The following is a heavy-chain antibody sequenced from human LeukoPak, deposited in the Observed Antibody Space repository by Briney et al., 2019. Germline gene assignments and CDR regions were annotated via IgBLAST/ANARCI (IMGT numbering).Heavy chain of an antibody. J-gene: IGHJ4*02. CDR1: GFTFSGHW. Sequence: GGSLRLSCAASGFTFSGHWMHWVRQAPGKGLVWVSRINSDGSSTTYADSVKGRFTISRDNSKNTLYLQMNSLRAEDTAVYYCAKDRVGYEGPFDYWGQGTLVTVSS. CDR3: AKDRVGYEGPFDY. D-gene: IGHD5-12*01. V-gene: IGHV3-74*01. CDR2: INSDGSST.